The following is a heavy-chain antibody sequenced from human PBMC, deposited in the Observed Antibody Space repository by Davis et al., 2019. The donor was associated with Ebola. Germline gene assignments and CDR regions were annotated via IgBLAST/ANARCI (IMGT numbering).Heavy chain of an antibody. J-gene: IGHJ6*04. CDR3: AKRATVKVAGANYYNAMDV. CDR1: GFTFSTYA. V-gene: IGHV3-23*01. CDR2: ISGRGGGS. D-gene: IGHD6-19*01. Sequence: GESLKTPCAGPGFTFSTYAMTWVRQAPGKGLERVSRISGRGGGSHYADSVKGRFTISRDNSKNTLYLQMNSLRAEDTAVFYCAKRATVKVAGANYYNAMDVWGKGTTVTVSS.